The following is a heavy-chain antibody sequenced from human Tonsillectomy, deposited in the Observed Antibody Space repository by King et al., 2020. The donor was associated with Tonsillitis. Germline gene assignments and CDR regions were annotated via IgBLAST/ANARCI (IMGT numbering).Heavy chain of an antibody. D-gene: IGHD2-2*02. J-gene: IGHJ3*02. Sequence: VQLVESGGGVVQPGTSLRLSCEVSAFTFRTYVLDWVRQAPGKGLEGVAVISYDGKNKVYAESVKGRFTISRDNSKNTLFMQLNSLRPEDTAVYSCAVRRDCSDSNCYNAFYIWGQGTMVTVSS. CDR2: ISYDGKNK. CDR1: AFTFRTYV. V-gene: IGHV3-30*04. CDR3: AVRRDCSDSNCYNAFYI.